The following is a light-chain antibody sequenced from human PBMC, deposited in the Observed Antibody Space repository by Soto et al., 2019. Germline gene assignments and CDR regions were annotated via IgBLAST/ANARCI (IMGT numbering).Light chain of an antibody. J-gene: IGKJ2*01. CDR1: QSVIHSSNNRSY. V-gene: IGKV4-1*01. Sequence: DIVMTQSPDSLAVSLGERATINCKSSQSVIHSSNNRSYLAWYQQKPRQPPELLLYWASARESGVPDRFSGSGSGTDFTLTTNSLQAEDVAVYFCQQYYNNPRTFGQGTKVDIK. CDR2: WAS. CDR3: QQYYNNPRT.